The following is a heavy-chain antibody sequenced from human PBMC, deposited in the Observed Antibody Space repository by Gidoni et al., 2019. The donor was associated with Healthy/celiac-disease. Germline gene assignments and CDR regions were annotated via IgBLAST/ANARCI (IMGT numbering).Heavy chain of an antibody. V-gene: IGHV4-4*02. CDR2: IYHSGST. D-gene: IGHD3-9*01. Sequence: QVQLQASGPGLVQPSGTLSPTCAVSGGSISSSNWWSWVRQPPGKGLEWIGEIYHSGSTNYNPSLKSRVTISVDKSKNQFSLKLSSVTAADTAVYYCASLDPSIDILGAFDIWGQGTMVTVSS. CDR3: ASLDPSIDILGAFDI. J-gene: IGHJ3*02. CDR1: GGSISSSNW.